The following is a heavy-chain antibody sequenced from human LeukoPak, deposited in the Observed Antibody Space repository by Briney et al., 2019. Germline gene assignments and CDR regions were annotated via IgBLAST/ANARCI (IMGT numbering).Heavy chain of an antibody. CDR2: IRFDGSNK. CDR3: AKDYYYGSGSPYYVDK. J-gene: IGHJ4*02. V-gene: IGHV3-30*02. CDR1: GFAFSRYG. D-gene: IGHD3-10*01. Sequence: GGSLGLSCAVSGFAFSRYGMHWVRQAPGKGLEWVAFIRFDGSNKYLADSVKGRFTISRDNSKNTLSLQTNSLRVEDTAVYYCAKDYYYGSGSPYYVDKWGQGTLVTVSS.